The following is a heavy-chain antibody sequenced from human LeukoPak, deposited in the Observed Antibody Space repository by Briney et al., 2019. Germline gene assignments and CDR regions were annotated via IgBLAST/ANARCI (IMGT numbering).Heavy chain of an antibody. CDR2: IVDTGDGT. Sequence: GGSLTLSRAVSGFTFRSYAMRWVRPAPGKGLEWVSTIVDTGDGTFYAHSVRGPFTISRDSSKNTLYLQMNSLRADDTAVYYCAKERGHPLPNYHMDVWGKGTTVTVSS. J-gene: IGHJ6*03. D-gene: IGHD4/OR15-4a*01. CDR3: AKERGHPLPNYHMDV. V-gene: IGHV3-23*01. CDR1: GFTFRSYA.